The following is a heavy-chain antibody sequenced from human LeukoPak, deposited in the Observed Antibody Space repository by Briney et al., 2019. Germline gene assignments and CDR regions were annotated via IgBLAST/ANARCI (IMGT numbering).Heavy chain of an antibody. V-gene: IGHV4-34*01. J-gene: IGHJ4*02. CDR2: INHSGST. D-gene: IGHD6-19*01. Sequence: SETLSLTCAVYGGSFSGYYWSWIRQPPGKGLEWIGEINHSGSTNYNPSLKTRVTISVDTSKTQFSLKLSSVTAADTAVYYCARTKYSSGWYVVRSGDPFDYWGQGTLVTVSS. CDR1: GGSFSGYY. CDR3: ARTKYSSGWYVVRSGDPFDY.